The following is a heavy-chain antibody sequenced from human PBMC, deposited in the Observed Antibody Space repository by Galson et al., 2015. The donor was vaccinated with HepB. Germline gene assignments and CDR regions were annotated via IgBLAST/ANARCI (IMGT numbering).Heavy chain of an antibody. V-gene: IGHV5-51*01. CDR2: IYGGDSDT. CDR1: GYNLSNYW. J-gene: IGHJ6*02. Sequence: QSGAEVTKPGESLKISCKGSGYNLSNYWIAWVRQMPGKGLEWMGIIYGGDSDTRYSPSFQGQVTISADKSISTAYLQWSSLKASDTAIYYCARHVDYYYAMDVWGQGTPVTVSS. CDR3: ARHVDYYYAMDV.